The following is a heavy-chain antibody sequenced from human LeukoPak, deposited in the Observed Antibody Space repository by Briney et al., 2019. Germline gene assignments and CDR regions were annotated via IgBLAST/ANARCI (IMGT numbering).Heavy chain of an antibody. CDR3: ARGRPHGNDY. Sequence: GGSPRLSCATSGFTFSSNWMSWVRHAPGRGLDWVANIKPDGSAEYYAASVKGRFTVSRDNAKNTLYLQMNSLRVKDTAVYYCARGRPHGNDYWGQGTLVTVSS. D-gene: IGHD4-23*01. V-gene: IGHV3-7*01. J-gene: IGHJ4*02. CDR2: IKPDGSAE. CDR1: GFTFSSNW.